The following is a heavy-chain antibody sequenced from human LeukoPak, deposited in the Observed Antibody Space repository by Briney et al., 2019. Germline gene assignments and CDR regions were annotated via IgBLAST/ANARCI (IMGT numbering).Heavy chain of an antibody. D-gene: IGHD4-17*01. CDR3: ARGSDYGDTGGY. J-gene: IGHJ4*02. CDR2: MNPNSGNT. V-gene: IGHV1-8*01. Sequence: GASVKVSCKASGYTFTSYDIDWVRQATGQGLEWMGWMNPNSGNTGYAQKFQGRVTMTRNTSIGTAYMELSSLRSEDTAVYYCARGSDYGDTGGYWGQGTLVTVSS. CDR1: GYTFTSYD.